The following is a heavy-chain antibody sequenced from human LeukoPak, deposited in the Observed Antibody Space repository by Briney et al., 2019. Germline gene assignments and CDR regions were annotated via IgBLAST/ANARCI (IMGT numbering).Heavy chain of an antibody. V-gene: IGHV4-59*01. CDR3: ARGRAGAGSPFDY. Sequence: PSETLSLTCTVSDGSISSYYWSWIRQPPGKGLEWIGYIYHSGSTNYNPSLKSRVTISIDTSKNQFSLKLTSVTAADTAVYYCARGRAGAGSPFDYWGQGTLVTVSS. J-gene: IGHJ4*02. CDR1: DGSISSYY. D-gene: IGHD6-13*01. CDR2: IYHSGST.